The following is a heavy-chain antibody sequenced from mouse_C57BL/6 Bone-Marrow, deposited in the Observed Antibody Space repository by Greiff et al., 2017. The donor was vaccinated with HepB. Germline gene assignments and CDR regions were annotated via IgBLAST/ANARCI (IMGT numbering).Heavy chain of an antibody. Sequence: LQESGAELVMPGASVKLSCKASGYTFTSYWMHWVKQRPGQGLEWIGEIDPSDSYTNYNQKFKGKSTLTVDKSSSTAYMQLSSLTSEDSAVYYCGLITTVVASFDYWGQGTTLTVSS. CDR3: GLITTVVASFDY. CDR2: IDPSDSYT. V-gene: IGHV1-69*01. CDR1: GYTFTSYW. J-gene: IGHJ2*01. D-gene: IGHD1-1*01.